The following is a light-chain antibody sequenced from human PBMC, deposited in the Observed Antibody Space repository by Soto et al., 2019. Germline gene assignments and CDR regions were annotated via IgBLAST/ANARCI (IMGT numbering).Light chain of an antibody. Sequence: IQMTQSPSSLSASVGDRVTITCQASQDITNYLIWYQQKPGKAPKLLIYDASSLGTGVSSRFSGSGSGTHLTLTISSLQPEDIATYYCQQFDSVPCTFGQGTKLEMK. V-gene: IGKV1-33*01. CDR1: QDITNY. J-gene: IGKJ2*02. CDR3: QQFDSVPCT. CDR2: DAS.